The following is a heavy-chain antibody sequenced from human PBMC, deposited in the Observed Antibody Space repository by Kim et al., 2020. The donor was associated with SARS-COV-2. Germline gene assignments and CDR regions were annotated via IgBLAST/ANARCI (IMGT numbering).Heavy chain of an antibody. Sequence: SETLSLTCTVSGGSVNSGSYYWTWIRQPPGKGLEWIGNIYYSGITNYNPSLKSRVTISVDTSKNPFSLELISVTAADTAVYYCVRDSGPISNGLDPWGQGTLVTVSS. V-gene: IGHV4-61*01. J-gene: IGHJ5*02. CDR3: VRDSGPISNGLDP. CDR1: GGSVNSGSYY. D-gene: IGHD6-19*01. CDR2: IYYSGIT.